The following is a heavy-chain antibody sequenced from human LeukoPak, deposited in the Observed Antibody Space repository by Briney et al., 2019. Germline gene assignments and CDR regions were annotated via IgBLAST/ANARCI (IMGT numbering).Heavy chain of an antibody. D-gene: IGHD3-16*01. Sequence: RTSETLSLTCAVSGGSISSGGYSWSWIRQPPGKGLEWIGYIYHSGSTYYNPSLKSRVTISVDRSKNQFSLKLSSVTAADTAVYYCAREGGDRQIDYWGQGTLVTVSS. CDR1: GGSISSGGYS. J-gene: IGHJ4*02. CDR2: IYHSGST. V-gene: IGHV4-30-2*01. CDR3: AREGGDRQIDY.